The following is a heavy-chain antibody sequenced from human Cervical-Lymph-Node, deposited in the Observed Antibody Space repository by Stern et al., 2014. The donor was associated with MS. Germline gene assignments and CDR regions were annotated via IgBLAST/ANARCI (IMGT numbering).Heavy chain of an antibody. CDR1: GFTFSDYY. J-gene: IGHJ3*02. V-gene: IGHV3-11*01. CDR3: ARSHSKWLVHDAFDI. D-gene: IGHD6-19*01. Sequence: QVQLVESGGGLVKPGGSLRLSCAASGFTFSDYYMSWIRQAPGKGLEWVSSISSRGSSIYYADSVKGRFTISRDNAKNSLYLQMNSLRAEDTAVYYCARSHSKWLVHDAFDIWGQGTMVSVSS. CDR2: ISSRGSSI.